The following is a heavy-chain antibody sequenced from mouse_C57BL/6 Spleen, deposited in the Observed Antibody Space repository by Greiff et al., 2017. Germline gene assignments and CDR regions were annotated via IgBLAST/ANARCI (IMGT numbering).Heavy chain of an antibody. CDR3: ARHPSLTSWFAY. CDR2: ISSGGSYT. J-gene: IGHJ3*01. CDR1: GFTFSSYG. V-gene: IGHV5-6*01. Sequence: EVKLMESGGDLVKPGGSLKLSCAASGFTFSSYGMSWVRQTPDKRLEWVATISSGGSYTYYPDSVKGRFTISRDNAKNTLYLQMSSLKSEDTAMYYCARHPSLTSWFAYWGQGTLVTVSA.